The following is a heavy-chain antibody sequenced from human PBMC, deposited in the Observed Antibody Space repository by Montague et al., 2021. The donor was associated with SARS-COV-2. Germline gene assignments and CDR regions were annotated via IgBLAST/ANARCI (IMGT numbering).Heavy chain of an antibody. CDR2: TSGSGGT. D-gene: IGHD1-1*01. CDR1: GFTFNTYG. V-gene: IGHV3-23*01. Sequence: SLRLSCAASGFTFNTYGMSWVRQAPGQGLEWVSCTSGSGGTYYAGSVKGRFAISRGASNSTLYLQMNSLRAEDTAIYYCAKQRGTITTTFDYWGQGSLVTVSS. CDR3: AKQRGTITTTFDY. J-gene: IGHJ4*02.